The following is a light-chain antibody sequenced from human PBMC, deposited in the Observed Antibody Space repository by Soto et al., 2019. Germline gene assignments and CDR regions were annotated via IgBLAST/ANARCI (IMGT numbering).Light chain of an antibody. CDR3: QQYNNWPPYT. CDR2: GAS. Sequence: EIVMTQSPATLSVSPGERATLSCRASQSVSSNLAWYQQKPGQAPMLLIYGASTRATGIPARFSGSRSGTEFTLTITSLQSEDFAVYYCQQYNNWPPYTFGQGTKLEIK. J-gene: IGKJ2*01. CDR1: QSVSSN. V-gene: IGKV3-15*01.